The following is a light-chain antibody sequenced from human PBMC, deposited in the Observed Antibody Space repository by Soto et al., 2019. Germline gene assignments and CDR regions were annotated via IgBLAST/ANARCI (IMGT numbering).Light chain of an antibody. J-gene: IGLJ2*01. Sequence: QSALTQPRSVSGSPGQSVTISCTGTSSDVGAYDHVSWYQQHPGKAPKLIIYDVYKRPSGVPDRFSGSKSGSTASLTISGLQADDDSDYFCSSYAGTYTFVVFGGGTKLTVL. CDR2: DVY. CDR1: SSDVGAYDH. V-gene: IGLV2-11*01. CDR3: SSYAGTYTFVV.